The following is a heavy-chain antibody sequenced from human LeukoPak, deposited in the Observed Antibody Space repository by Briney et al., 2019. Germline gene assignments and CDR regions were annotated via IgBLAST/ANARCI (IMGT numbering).Heavy chain of an antibody. V-gene: IGHV3-30*18. CDR2: ISYDGSNK. D-gene: IGHD4-17*01. CDR1: GFTFSSYG. CDR3: AKDLPTVTTEYYFDY. Sequence: GGSLRLSCAASGFTFSSYGMHWVRQAPGKGLEWVAVISYDGSNKYYADSVKGRFTISRDNSKNTLYLQMNSLRAEDTAVYYCAKDLPTVTTEYYFDYWGQGTLVTVSS. J-gene: IGHJ4*02.